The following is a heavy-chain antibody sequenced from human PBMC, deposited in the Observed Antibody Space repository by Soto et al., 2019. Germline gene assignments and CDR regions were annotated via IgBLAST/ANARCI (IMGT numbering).Heavy chain of an antibody. D-gene: IGHD2-15*01. CDR3: AKVPSGQAARRSWFDP. CDR1: GFSFSSYA. V-gene: IGHV3-23*01. CDR2: ISGSGGST. Sequence: GWSLRLSCAASGFSFSSYAMSWVLQAPGKGLEWVSAISGSGGSTYYADSVKGRFTISRDNSKNTLYLQMNSLRAEDTAVYYCAKVPSGQAARRSWFDPWGQGTLVTVSS. J-gene: IGHJ5*02.